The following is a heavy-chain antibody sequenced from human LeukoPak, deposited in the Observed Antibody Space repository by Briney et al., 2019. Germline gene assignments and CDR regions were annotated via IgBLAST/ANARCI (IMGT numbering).Heavy chain of an antibody. CDR1: GGSISNSSSY. CDR2: IYYSGST. CDR3: ARHSPVGIFYFDY. V-gene: IGHV4-39*01. D-gene: IGHD1-26*01. Sequence: PETLSLTCTVSGGSISNSSSYWGWIRQPPGKGLEWIGSIYYSGSTYYNPSLKSRVTISVDTSKNQFSLKLSSVTAADTAVYYCARHSPVGIFYFDYWGQGTLVTVSS. J-gene: IGHJ4*02.